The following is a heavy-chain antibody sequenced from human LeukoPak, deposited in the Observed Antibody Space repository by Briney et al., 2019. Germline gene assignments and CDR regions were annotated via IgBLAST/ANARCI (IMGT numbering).Heavy chain of an antibody. CDR2: ISGSGGST. Sequence: GGSLRLSCAASGFTFSNYAMGWVRQAPGKGLEWVSAISGSGGSTYYADSVKGRFTISRDNSKNTLYLQMNSLRAEDTAVYYCAKESHSSSWFNDYWGQGTLVTVSS. V-gene: IGHV3-23*01. CDR3: AKESHSSSWFNDY. J-gene: IGHJ4*02. CDR1: GFTFSNYA. D-gene: IGHD6-13*01.